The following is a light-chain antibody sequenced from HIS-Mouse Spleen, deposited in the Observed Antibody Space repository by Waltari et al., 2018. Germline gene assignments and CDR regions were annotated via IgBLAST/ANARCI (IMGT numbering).Light chain of an antibody. CDR2: EGS. CDR3: CSYAGSSTFGV. Sequence: ALTQPASVSGSPGQSITISCTGTSSDVGSYNLVSWYQQHPGKAPKLMIYEGSKRPSGVSNRFSGSKSGNTASLTISGLQAEDEADYYCCSYAGSSTFGVFGGGTKLTVL. V-gene: IGLV2-23*03. J-gene: IGLJ3*02. CDR1: SSDVGSYNL.